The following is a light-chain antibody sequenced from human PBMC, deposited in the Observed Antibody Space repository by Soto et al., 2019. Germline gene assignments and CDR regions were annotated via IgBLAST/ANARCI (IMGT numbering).Light chain of an antibody. CDR2: ATY. CDR3: QQTHSAPRT. Sequence: EIQMTQSPSSLSASVGDGATITCGASQSVSRFLNWYQQKPGKAPHLVIIATYTLQEGVTSRFSGSGSGTDFTLTISSVQPEDFATYYCQQTHSAPRTVGPGTQVEIK. J-gene: IGKJ4*02. CDR1: QSVSRF. V-gene: IGKV1-39*01.